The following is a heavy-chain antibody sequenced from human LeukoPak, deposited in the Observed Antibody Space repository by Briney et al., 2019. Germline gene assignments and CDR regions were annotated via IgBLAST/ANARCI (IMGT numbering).Heavy chain of an antibody. CDR3: AREGGFYRPLDY. CDR2: VHLDGRT. J-gene: IGHJ4*02. CDR1: GGSLINTNW. D-gene: IGHD3-3*01. Sequence: SETLSLTCGVSGGSLINTNWWTWVRRPPGKGLEWIGEVHLDGRTNYNPSLESRLTMSVDVSENQVSLKLTSVTAADTAVYYCAREGGFYRPLDYSGQGTLVTVSS. V-gene: IGHV4-4*02.